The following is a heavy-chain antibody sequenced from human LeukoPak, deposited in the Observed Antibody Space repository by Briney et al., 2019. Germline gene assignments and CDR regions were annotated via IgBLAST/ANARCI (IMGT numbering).Heavy chain of an antibody. J-gene: IGHJ6*02. CDR3: ARDERENYGDYDYYGMDV. V-gene: IGHV1-69*04. D-gene: IGHD4-17*01. CDR2: IIPILGIA. Sequence: SVKVSCKASGGTFSSYAISWVRQAPGQGLEWMGRIIPILGIANYAQKFQGRVTITADKSTSTAYMELSSLRSEDTAVYYCARDERENYGDYDYYGMDVWGQGTTVTVSS. CDR1: GGTFSSYA.